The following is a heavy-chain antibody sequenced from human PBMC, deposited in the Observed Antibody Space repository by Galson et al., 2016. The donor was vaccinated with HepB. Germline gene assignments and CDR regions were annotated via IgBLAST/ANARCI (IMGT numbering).Heavy chain of an antibody. J-gene: IGHJ2*01. V-gene: IGHV2-70*01. CDR1: GFSLSTSGMC. Sequence: PALVKPTQTLTLTCTFSGFSLSTSGMCVSWIRQPPGKALEWLALIDWDDDNYYSTSLKTRLTISKDTSTKQVVLTMTNMDPVDTATYYCARTLRETVVWWYFDLLGRGTLVTVSS. CDR2: IDWDDDN. D-gene: IGHD2-15*01. CDR3: ARTLRETVVWWYFDL.